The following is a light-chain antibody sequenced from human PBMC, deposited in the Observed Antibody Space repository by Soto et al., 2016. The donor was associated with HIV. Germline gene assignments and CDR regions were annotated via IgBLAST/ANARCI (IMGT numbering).Light chain of an antibody. Sequence: SYVPTQPPSLSVAPRKTASITCGGNNVGSKSVQWYQQKPGQAPILVLYDDSDRPSGIPERFSGSNSGDTATLSISRVEAGDEADYYCQVWDASTDLVVFGGGTKLTVL. CDR1: NVGSKS. CDR3: QVWDASTDLVV. CDR2: DDS. J-gene: IGLJ2*01. V-gene: IGLV3-21*03.